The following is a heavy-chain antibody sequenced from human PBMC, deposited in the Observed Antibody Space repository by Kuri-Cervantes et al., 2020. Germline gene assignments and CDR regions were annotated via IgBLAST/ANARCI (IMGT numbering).Heavy chain of an antibody. V-gene: IGHV1-24*01. CDR2: FDPEDGET. CDR3: ARERQWGRNYYFDS. Sequence: GGSLRLSCKVSGYTLTELSMHWVRQAPGKGLEWMGGFDPEDGETIYAQKFQDRVTFTADKSTTTAYMELSSLRSEDTAVYYCARERQWGRNYYFDSWGQGTLVTVSS. J-gene: IGHJ4*02. CDR1: GYTLTELS. D-gene: IGHD3-16*01.